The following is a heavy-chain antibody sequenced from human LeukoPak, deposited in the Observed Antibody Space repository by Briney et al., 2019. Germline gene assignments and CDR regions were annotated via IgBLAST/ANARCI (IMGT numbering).Heavy chain of an antibody. Sequence: GGSLRLSCAASGFTFSSYEVNWVRQAPGKGLEWVSYISSSGSTIYYADSVKGRFTISRDNSKNTLYLQMNSLRAEDTAVYYCAKDRSSGWYPQYYFDYWGQGTLVTVSS. CDR2: ISSSGSTI. CDR3: AKDRSSGWYPQYYFDY. CDR1: GFTFSSYE. V-gene: IGHV3-48*03. D-gene: IGHD6-19*01. J-gene: IGHJ4*02.